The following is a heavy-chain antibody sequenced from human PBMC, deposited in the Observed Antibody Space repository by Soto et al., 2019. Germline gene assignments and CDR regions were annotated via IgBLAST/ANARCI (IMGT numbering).Heavy chain of an antibody. V-gene: IGHV4-59*01. J-gene: IGHJ5*02. CDR1: GGSISSYY. Sequence: SETLSLTCTVSGGSISSYYWSWIRQPPGKGLEWIGYIYYSGSTNYNPSLKSRVTISVDTSKNQFSLKLSSVTAADTAVYYCARGPSNLWFGDRAQLGFDPWGQGTLVTVSS. CDR2: IYYSGST. D-gene: IGHD3-10*01. CDR3: ARGPSNLWFGDRAQLGFDP.